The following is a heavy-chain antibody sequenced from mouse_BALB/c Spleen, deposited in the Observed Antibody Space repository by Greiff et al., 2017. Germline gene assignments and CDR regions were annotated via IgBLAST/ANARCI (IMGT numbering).Heavy chain of an antibody. CDR3: ARNYGSSLFAY. D-gene: IGHD1-1*01. CDR2: ISYSGST. V-gene: IGHV3-2*02. Sequence: EVQRVESGPGLVKPSQSLSLTCTVTGYSITSDYAWNWIRQFPGNKLEWMGYISYSGSTSYNPSLKSRISITRDTSKNQFFLQLNSVTTEDTATYYCARNYGSSLFAYWGQGTLVTVSA. CDR1: GYSITSDYA. J-gene: IGHJ3*01.